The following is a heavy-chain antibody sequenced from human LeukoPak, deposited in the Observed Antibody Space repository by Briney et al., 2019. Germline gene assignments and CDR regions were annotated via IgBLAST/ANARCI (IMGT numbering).Heavy chain of an antibody. CDR2: ISGSGGST. Sequence: GGSLRLSCAASGFTFSSYAMSWVRQAPGKGLEWVSAISGSGGSTYYADSVKGRFTISRDNSKNTLYLQMNSLRAEDTAVYYCAKDPERRTAAAPLLGGQGTLVTVSS. CDR1: GFTFSSYA. V-gene: IGHV3-23*01. CDR3: AKDPERRTAAAPLL. D-gene: IGHD6-13*01. J-gene: IGHJ4*02.